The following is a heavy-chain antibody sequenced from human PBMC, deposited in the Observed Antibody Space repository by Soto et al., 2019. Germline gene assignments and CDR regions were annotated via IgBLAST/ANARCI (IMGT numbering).Heavy chain of an antibody. D-gene: IGHD3-3*01. CDR3: TTDSPKRNPAGRFLNMDV. CDR1: GFTFSNAW. V-gene: IGHV3-15*01. CDR2: IKSKTDGGTT. J-gene: IGHJ6*03. Sequence: GGSLRLSCAASGFTFSNAWMSWVRQAPGKGLEWVGRIKSKTDGGTTDYAAPVKGRFTISRDDSKNTLYLQMNSLKTEDTAVYYCTTDSPKRNPAGRFLNMDVWGKGTTVTVSS.